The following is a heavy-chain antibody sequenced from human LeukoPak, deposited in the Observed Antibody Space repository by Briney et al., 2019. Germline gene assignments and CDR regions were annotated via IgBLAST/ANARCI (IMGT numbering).Heavy chain of an antibody. CDR2: ISYDGSNK. J-gene: IGHJ4*02. CDR3: AKVAGCSGGSCPQSYFDY. Sequence: PGGSLRLSCAASGFTFSSYGMHWVRQAPGKGLEWVAVISYDGSNKYYADSVKGRFTISRDNSKNTLYLQMNSLRAEDTAVYYCAKVAGCSGGSCPQSYFDYWGQGTLVTVSS. CDR1: GFTFSSYG. V-gene: IGHV3-30*18. D-gene: IGHD2-15*01.